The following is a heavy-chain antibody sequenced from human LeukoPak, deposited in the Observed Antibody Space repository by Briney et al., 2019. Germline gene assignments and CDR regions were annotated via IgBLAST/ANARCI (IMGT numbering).Heavy chain of an antibody. CDR3: ARIGDDTSGPFDF. J-gene: IGHJ5*01. Sequence: PSETLSLTCTVSGGSITSFYWTWIRQPAGKGLEWIGRIYSSGNTDYNPSLKSRVTMSVDTSKNHFSLRLRFLTAADTAVYYCARIGDDTSGPFDFWGQGTLVTVS. CDR1: GGSITSFY. CDR2: IYSSGNT. V-gene: IGHV4-4*07. D-gene: IGHD3-22*01.